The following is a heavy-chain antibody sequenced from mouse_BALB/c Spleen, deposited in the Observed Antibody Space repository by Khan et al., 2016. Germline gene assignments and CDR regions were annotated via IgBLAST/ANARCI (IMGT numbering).Heavy chain of an antibody. V-gene: IGHV3-2*02. CDR3: ARSVYGDKGAMDY. Sequence: EVQLQESGPGLVKPSQSLSLTCTVTGYSITSDYAWNWIRQFPGNRLEWMGYISYSGSTCYNPSLNSRISITRDTSKHQFFLQLNSVTSEATATYNCARSVYGDKGAMDYWGQGTTVTVSS. D-gene: IGHD1-1*01. CDR1: GYSITSDYA. CDR2: ISYSGST. J-gene: IGHJ4*01.